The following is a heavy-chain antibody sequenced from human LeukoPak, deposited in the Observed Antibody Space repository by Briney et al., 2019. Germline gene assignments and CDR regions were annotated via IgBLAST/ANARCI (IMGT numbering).Heavy chain of an antibody. CDR2: INHSGST. CDR1: GGSFSGYY. CDR3: ARGRVCSGGSCYSRYFQH. D-gene: IGHD2-15*01. J-gene: IGHJ1*01. Sequence: PSETLSLTCAVYGGSFSGYYWSWIRQPPGKGLEWIGEINHSGSTNYNPSLKSRVTISVDTSKNRFSLKLSSVTAADTAVYYCARGRVCSGGSCYSRYFQHWGQGTLVTVSS. V-gene: IGHV4-34*01.